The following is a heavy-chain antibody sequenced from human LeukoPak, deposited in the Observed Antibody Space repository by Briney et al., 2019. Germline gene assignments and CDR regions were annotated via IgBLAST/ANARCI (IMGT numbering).Heavy chain of an antibody. CDR3: ARLPNYCSSTSCYTRGSSS. CDR2: MNPNSGNT. D-gene: IGHD2-2*02. CDR1: GYTFTGYY. Sequence: GASVKVSCKASGYTFTGYYMHWVRQATGQGLEWMGWMNPNSGNTGYAQKFQGRVTMTRNTSISTAYMELSSLRSEDTAVYYCARLPNYCSSTSCYTRGSSSWGQGTLVTVSS. J-gene: IGHJ4*02. V-gene: IGHV1-8*02.